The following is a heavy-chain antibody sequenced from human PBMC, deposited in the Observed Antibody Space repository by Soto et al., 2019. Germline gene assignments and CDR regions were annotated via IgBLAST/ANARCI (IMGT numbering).Heavy chain of an antibody. D-gene: IGHD2-2*01. J-gene: IGHJ4*02. CDR1: GFTFTNYL. Sequence: EVQLLESGGDLVQPGGSLRLSCAASGFTFTNYLMTWVRQAPGKGLEWVSSIDKRGGDTYYANCEKGRFTISRDNSKHTLYRQMNGLSAEDTALCYCAKDTYSRSWYFWGQGTLVTVSS. CDR2: IDKRGGDT. CDR3: AKDTYSRSWYF. V-gene: IGHV3-23*05.